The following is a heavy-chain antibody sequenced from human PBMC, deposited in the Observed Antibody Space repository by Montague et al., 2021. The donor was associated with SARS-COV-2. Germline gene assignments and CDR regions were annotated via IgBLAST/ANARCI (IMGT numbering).Heavy chain of an antibody. D-gene: IGHD6-13*01. Sequence: SLRLSCAASGFTFSSYPLTWVRQAPGKGLEWVSVVYSGGTTTYYSYSXXVLFTISRDNSKNTLYLEMNSLRAEDTAIYYCAKDRVPSSSWYDGMDVWGQGTTVIVSS. CDR3: AKDRVPSSSWYDGMDV. J-gene: IGHJ6*02. V-gene: IGHV3-23*03. CDR1: GFTFSSYP. CDR2: VYSGGTTT.